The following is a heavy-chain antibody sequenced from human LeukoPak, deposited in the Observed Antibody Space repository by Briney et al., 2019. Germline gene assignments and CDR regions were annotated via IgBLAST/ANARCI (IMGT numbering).Heavy chain of an antibody. CDR1: GYTFTGYY. V-gene: IGHV1-2*02. J-gene: IGHJ6*03. Sequence: ASVKVSCKASGYTFTGYYMHWVRQAPGQGLEWMGWINPNSGGTNYAQKFQGRVTMTRDTSISTAYMELSRLRSDDTAVYYCARDDIVVVPAAPRGVYYYYYMDVWGKGTTVTVSS. CDR2: INPNSGGT. D-gene: IGHD2-2*01. CDR3: ARDDIVVVPAAPRGVYYYYYMDV.